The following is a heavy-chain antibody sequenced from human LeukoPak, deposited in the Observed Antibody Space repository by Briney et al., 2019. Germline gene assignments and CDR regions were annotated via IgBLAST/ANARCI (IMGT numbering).Heavy chain of an antibody. CDR1: GYTFTSYG. J-gene: IGHJ4*02. CDR2: ISAYNGNT. D-gene: IGHD4-23*01. V-gene: IGHV1-18*01. CDR3: ARDPESYGGNSDY. Sequence: ASVKVSCKASGYTFTSYGISWVRQAPGQGLEWMGWISAYNGNTNYAQKFQGRVTITADKSTSTAYMELSSLRSEDTAVYYCARDPESYGGNSDYWGQGTLVTVSS.